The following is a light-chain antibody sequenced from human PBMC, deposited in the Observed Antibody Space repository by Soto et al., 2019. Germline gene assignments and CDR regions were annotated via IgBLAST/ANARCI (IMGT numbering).Light chain of an antibody. Sequence: IVLTQSPATLSESPGERATLCCWASQAVGSNLAWYQQRPGQAPRLLIYDPSTRATGIPHRFSGGGSGTDFTLTISSLQSDDFAVYYCQHFNKWPHMPAFGGGTKLAIK. V-gene: IGKV3-15*01. CDR3: QHFNKWPHMPA. CDR2: DPS. CDR1: QAVGSN. J-gene: IGKJ4*01.